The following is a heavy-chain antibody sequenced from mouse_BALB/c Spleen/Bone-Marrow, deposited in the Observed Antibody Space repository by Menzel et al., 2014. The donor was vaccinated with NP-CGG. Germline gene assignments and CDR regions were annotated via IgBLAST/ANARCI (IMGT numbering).Heavy chain of an antibody. CDR3: AREEGGNWFAY. D-gene: IGHD2-1*01. Sequence: VKVVDSGPGLVAPSQSLSIPCTVSGFSLTSYGVHWVRQPPGKGLEWLGVIWAGGSTNYNSALMSRLSISKDNSKSQVFLKMNSLQTDDTAMYYCAREEGGNWFAYWGQGTLVTVSA. J-gene: IGHJ3*01. CDR1: GFSLTSYG. V-gene: IGHV2-9*02. CDR2: IWAGGST.